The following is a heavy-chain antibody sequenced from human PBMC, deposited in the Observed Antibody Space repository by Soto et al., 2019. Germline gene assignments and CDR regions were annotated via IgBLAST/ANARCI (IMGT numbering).Heavy chain of an antibody. V-gene: IGHV1-69*06. CDR1: GGTFSSYA. Sequence: ASVKVSCKASGGTFSSYAISWVRQAPGQGLEWMGGINPIFGETNYAQKFQGRVTMTEDTSTDTAYMELSSLRSEDTAVYYCATPRRPYYYYYGMDVWGQGTTVTVSS. CDR2: INPIFGET. CDR3: ATPRRPYYYYYGMDV. J-gene: IGHJ6*02.